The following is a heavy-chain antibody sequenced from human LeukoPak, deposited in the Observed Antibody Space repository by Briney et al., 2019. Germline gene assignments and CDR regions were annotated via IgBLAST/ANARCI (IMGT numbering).Heavy chain of an antibody. J-gene: IGHJ4*02. Sequence: ASVKVSCKASGYTFTGQFMHWVRQAPGQGLEWMGWINPNTGDTNYAQKFQGRVTMTRDTTISTAYMDLSRLTSDDTAVYYCASYPRYMSSPPFDYWGQGTLVTVSS. D-gene: IGHD5-12*01. CDR1: GYTFTGQF. CDR2: INPNTGDT. V-gene: IGHV1-2*02. CDR3: ASYPRYMSSPPFDY.